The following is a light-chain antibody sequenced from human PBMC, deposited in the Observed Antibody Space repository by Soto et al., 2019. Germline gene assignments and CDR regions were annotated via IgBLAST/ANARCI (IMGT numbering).Light chain of an antibody. CDR2: AVS. CDR1: SSDVGGYNY. CDR3: SSDAGSNNYVV. V-gene: IGLV2-8*01. Sequence: QSVLTQPPSASGSPGQSVTISCTGTSSDVGGYNYVSWYQQHPGKAPQLMIYAVSKRPSGVPDRFSGSRSGNTASLTVSGLQAYDEGDYYCSSDAGSNNYVVFGGGTKVPVL. J-gene: IGLJ2*01.